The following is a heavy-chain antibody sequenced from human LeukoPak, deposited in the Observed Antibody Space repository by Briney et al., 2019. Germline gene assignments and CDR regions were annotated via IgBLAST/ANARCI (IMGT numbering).Heavy chain of an antibody. D-gene: IGHD5-18*01. Sequence: ASVKVSCKASGYTFTIYGINWVRQAPGQGLEWMGWITTYNGDTNYAQKLQGRVTMTSDTSTSTAYMELRSLISDGTAVYYCARGSSYGFSMGYWGQGTLVAVSS. CDR2: ITTYNGDT. J-gene: IGHJ4*02. CDR3: ARGSSYGFSMGY. CDR1: GYTFTIYG. V-gene: IGHV1-18*01.